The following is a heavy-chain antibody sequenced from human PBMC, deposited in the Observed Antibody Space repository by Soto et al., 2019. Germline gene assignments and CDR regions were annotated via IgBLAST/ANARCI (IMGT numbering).Heavy chain of an antibody. V-gene: IGHV3-30*18. D-gene: IGHD2-21*02. CDR2: ISYDGSNK. Sequence: GGSLRLSCAASGFTFSSYGMHWVRQAPGKGLEWVAVISYDGSNKYYADSVKGRFTISRDNSKNTLYLQMNSLRAEDTAVYYCAKDLGAQHTAIRRSARPTPLDYWGQGTLVTVSS. J-gene: IGHJ4*02. CDR1: GFTFSSYG. CDR3: AKDLGAQHTAIRRSARPTPLDY.